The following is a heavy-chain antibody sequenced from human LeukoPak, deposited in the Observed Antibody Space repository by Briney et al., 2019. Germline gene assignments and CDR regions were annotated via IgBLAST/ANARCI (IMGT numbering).Heavy chain of an antibody. CDR3: ARGDSSGWYFDQ. CDR2: INWNGGST. Sequence: GGSLRLSCAASGSSFDAYGMSWVRQPPGKGLQWVAGINWNGGSTGYADSVRGRFTISRDNAKNSLYLQMNSLRAEDTALYYCARGDSSGWYFDQWGQGILVTASA. D-gene: IGHD6-19*01. V-gene: IGHV3-20*04. CDR1: GSSFDAYG. J-gene: IGHJ4*02.